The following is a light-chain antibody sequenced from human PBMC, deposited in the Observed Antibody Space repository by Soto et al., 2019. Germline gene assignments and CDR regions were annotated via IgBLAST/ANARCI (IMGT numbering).Light chain of an antibody. CDR2: EVI. Sequence: QSALTQPPSASGSPGQSVTISCTGSSSDVGGYEYVSWYQQHPGKAPKLIIYEVIKRPSGVPDRFSGSKSGNTASLTVSGLQAEDEADYYCCSYARGRIWVFGGGTKLTVL. J-gene: IGLJ3*02. CDR1: SSDVGGYEY. CDR3: CSYARGRIWV. V-gene: IGLV2-8*01.